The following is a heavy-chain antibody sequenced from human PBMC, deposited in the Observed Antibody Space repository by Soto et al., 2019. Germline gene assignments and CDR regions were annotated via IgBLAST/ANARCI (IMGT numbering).Heavy chain of an antibody. D-gene: IGHD6-19*01. CDR3: AHRPSGWYLFDY. J-gene: IGHJ4*02. CDR1: GFSLSTSGVG. Sequence: ASGPTLVNPTQTLTLTCTFSGFSLSTSGVGGGWIRQPPGKALEWLALIYWNDDKRYSPSLKSRLTITKDTSKNQVVLTMTNMEPVDTATYYCAHRPSGWYLFDYWGQGTLVTVSS. CDR2: IYWNDDK. V-gene: IGHV2-5*01.